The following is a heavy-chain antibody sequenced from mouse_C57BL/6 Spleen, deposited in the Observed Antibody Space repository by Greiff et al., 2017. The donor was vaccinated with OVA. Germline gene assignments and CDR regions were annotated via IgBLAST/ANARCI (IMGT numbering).Heavy chain of an antibody. J-gene: IGHJ3*01. CDR2: IYPRSGNT. D-gene: IGHD2-3*01. CDR3: AREGDGGAWFAY. CDR1: GYTFTSYG. V-gene: IGHV1-81*01. Sequence: VQLMESGAELARPGASVKLSCKASGYTFTSYGISWVKQRTGQGLEWIGEIYPRSGNTYYNEKFKGKATLTADKSSSTAYMELRSLTSEDSAVYFCAREGDGGAWFAYWGQGTLVTVSA.